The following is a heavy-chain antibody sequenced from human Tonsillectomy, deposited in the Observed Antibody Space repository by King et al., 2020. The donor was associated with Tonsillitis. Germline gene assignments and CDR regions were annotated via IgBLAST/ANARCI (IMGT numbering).Heavy chain of an antibody. CDR1: GYSFSSYW. Sequence: VQLVESGAEVKKPGESLRISCKGSGYSFSSYWINWVRQMPGKGLEWMGKIDPTDSYTIYSPSFQGHVTISADRSISTAFLQWTSLQASDTAVYYCSKFRLRGGYPTRDAFDLWGQGTMVTVSS. V-gene: IGHV5-10-1*03. J-gene: IGHJ3*01. CDR2: IDPTDSYT. D-gene: IGHD3-16*01. CDR3: SKFRLRGGYPTRDAFDL.